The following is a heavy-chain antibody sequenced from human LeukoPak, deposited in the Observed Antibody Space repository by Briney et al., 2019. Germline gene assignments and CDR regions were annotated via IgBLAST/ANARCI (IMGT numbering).Heavy chain of an antibody. CDR1: GYSISSGYY. J-gene: IGHJ4*02. CDR3: AREGYSYGTDY. D-gene: IGHD5-18*01. Sequence: SETLSLTCTVSGYSISSGYYWGWIRQPPGKGLEWIGSIYHSGSTYYNPSLKSRVTISVDTSKNQFSLRLSSVTAADTAVYYCAREGYSYGTDYWGQGTLVTVSS. CDR2: IYHSGST. V-gene: IGHV4-38-2*02.